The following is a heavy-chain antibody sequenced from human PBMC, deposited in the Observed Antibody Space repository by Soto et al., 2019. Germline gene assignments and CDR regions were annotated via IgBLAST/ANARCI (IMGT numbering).Heavy chain of an antibody. CDR3: ARHAYSSGWYGNWFDP. CDR1: GGSISSNSYY. V-gene: IGHV4-39*01. Sequence: KTSETLSLTCTVSGGSISSNSYYWGWIRQPPGKGLEWIGSVHYSGSTYYNPSLKSRVSISVDTSKNQFSLKLSSVTAADAAVYYCARHAYSSGWYGNWFDPWGQGTLVTVSS. CDR2: VHYSGST. D-gene: IGHD6-19*01. J-gene: IGHJ5*02.